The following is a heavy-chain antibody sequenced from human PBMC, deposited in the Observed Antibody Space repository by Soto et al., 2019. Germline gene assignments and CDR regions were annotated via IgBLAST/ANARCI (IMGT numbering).Heavy chain of an antibody. CDR1: GFTFSMYW. CDR3: TRGPRSTSTGTGAF. D-gene: IGHD1-1*01. J-gene: IGHJ4*02. V-gene: IGHV3-74*01. CDR2: INDDGIST. Sequence: GGSLRLSCAASGFTFSMYWMHWVRQVPGKGPEWVSRINDDGISTNYADSVKGRFTISRDNAKNTLYLQMNALRVEDTAVYYCTRGPRSTSTGTGAFWGQGTLVTVS.